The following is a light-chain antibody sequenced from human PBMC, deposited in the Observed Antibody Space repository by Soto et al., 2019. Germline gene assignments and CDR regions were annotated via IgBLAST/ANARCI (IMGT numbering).Light chain of an antibody. CDR3: QQYNNYLIT. J-gene: IGKJ5*01. CDR1: KSIVTW. CDR2: KAS. Sequence: DIQMTQSPSTLSASLGDRFTITCRPSKSIVTWLAWYQQKPGKAPKLLIYKASSLQRGVPSRFSGSGSGTEFTLTISSLQPDDFATYYCQQYNNYLITFGQGTRLEIK. V-gene: IGKV1-5*03.